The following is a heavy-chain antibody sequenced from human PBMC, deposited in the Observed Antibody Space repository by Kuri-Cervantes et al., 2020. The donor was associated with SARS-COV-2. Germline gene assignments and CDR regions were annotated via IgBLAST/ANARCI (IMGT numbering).Heavy chain of an antibody. CDR2: IRYDGSNK. CDR3: ANRGALSGSYYYYYYYYMDV. Sequence: GGSLRLSCAASGFTFSSYAMHWVRQAPGKGLEWVAFIRYDGSNKYYADSVKGRFTISRDNSKNTLYLQMNSLRAEDAAVYYCANRGALSGSYYYYYYYYMDVWGKGTTVTVSS. CDR1: GFTFSSYA. D-gene: IGHD1-26*01. V-gene: IGHV3-30*02. J-gene: IGHJ6*03.